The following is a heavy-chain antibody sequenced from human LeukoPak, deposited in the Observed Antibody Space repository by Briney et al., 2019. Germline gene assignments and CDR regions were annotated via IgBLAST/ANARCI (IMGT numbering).Heavy chain of an antibody. V-gene: IGHV1-2*02. D-gene: IGHD6-13*01. CDR1: GYTFTDYY. CDR2: INPNSGGT. CDR3: ARDIAAPRDWFDP. J-gene: IGHJ6*04. Sequence: ASVKVSCKASGYTFTDYYMHWVRQAPGQGLEWMGWINPNSGGTDYAQKFQGRVTMTRDTSISTAYMELSRLRSDDTAVYYCARDIAAPRDWFDPWGKGTTVTISS.